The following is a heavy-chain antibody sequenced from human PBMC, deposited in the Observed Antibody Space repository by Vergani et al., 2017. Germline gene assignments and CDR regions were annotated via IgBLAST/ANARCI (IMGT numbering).Heavy chain of an antibody. CDR2: INWNSDSI. V-gene: IGHV3-9*01. J-gene: IGHJ2*01. Sequence: EVQLVESGGGLVQPGRSLRLSCAASGFTFDDYAMHWVRQAPGKGLEWVSGINWNSDSIAYADSVNGRFTISRDNAKNSLYLQMNSLRAEDTALYYCVKDIAASGNYWYFDLWGRGTLVTVSS. CDR1: GFTFDDYA. D-gene: IGHD6-13*01. CDR3: VKDIAASGNYWYFDL.